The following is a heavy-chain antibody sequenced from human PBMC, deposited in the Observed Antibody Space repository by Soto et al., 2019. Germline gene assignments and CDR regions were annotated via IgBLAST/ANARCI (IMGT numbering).Heavy chain of an antibody. J-gene: IGHJ4*02. V-gene: IGHV3-11*01. CDR3: ERSKRRATRLGDRHGLLDY. CDR1: GFTFSDYY. D-gene: IGHD1-26*01. Sequence: QVQLVESGGGLVKPGGSLRLSCAASGFTFSDYYMSWIRQAPGKGLEWVSYISSSGSTIYYADSVKGRFTISRDNAKNSLYMQMNSLRAEDTAVYYCERSKRRATRLGDRHGLLDYWGQGTLVTVSS. CDR2: ISSSGSTI.